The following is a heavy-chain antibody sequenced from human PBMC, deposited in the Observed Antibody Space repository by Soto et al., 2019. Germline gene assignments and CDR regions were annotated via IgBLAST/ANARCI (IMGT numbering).Heavy chain of an antibody. J-gene: IGHJ6*04. CDR2: ISGSGGRT. D-gene: IGHD2-15*01. CDR1: GFTFSSYA. Sequence: PGGSLRLSCAASGFTFSSYAMSWVRQAPGKGLEWVSAISGSGGRTYYADSVKGRFTISRDNSKNTLYLQMNSLRAEDTAVYYCAKDRFVVVVAATPYYYGMDVWGKGTTVTVSS. CDR3: AKDRFVVVVAATPYYYGMDV. V-gene: IGHV3-23*01.